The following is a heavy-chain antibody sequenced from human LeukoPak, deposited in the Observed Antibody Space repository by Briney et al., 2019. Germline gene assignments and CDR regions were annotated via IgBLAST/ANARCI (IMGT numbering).Heavy chain of an antibody. CDR3: ARGVEMATTHFDY. CDR1: GYSFTSYW. CDR2: IYPGDSDT. V-gene: IGHV5-51*01. D-gene: IGHD5-24*01. J-gene: IGHJ4*02. Sequence: GESLKISCKGSGYSFTSYWIGWVRQMPGKGLEWMGIIYPGDSDTRYSPSFQGQVTTSADKSISTAYLQWSSLKASDTAMYYCARGVEMATTHFDYWGQGTLVTVSS.